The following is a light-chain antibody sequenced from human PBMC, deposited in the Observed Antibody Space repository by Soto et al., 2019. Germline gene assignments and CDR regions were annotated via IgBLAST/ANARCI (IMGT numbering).Light chain of an antibody. Sequence: DIQMTQSPSTLSASVGDRVTITCRASQSISSWLAWYQQKPGKAPKLLIYKASSLESGVPSSFSGSVSGTEFTLTISSLQPDAFATYYCQHYNSYEWTFGQGTKVVIK. CDR3: QHYNSYEWT. V-gene: IGKV1-5*03. CDR1: QSISSW. J-gene: IGKJ1*01. CDR2: KAS.